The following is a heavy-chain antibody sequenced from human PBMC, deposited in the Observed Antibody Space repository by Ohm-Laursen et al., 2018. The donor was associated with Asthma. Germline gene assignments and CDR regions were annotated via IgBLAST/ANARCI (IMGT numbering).Heavy chain of an antibody. Sequence: GTLSLTCTVSGGYISSYYWSWIRQPPGKGLEWIGYIYYSGSTNYNPSLKSRVTISVDTSKNQFSLKLSSVTAADTAVYYCARDRAGGGYWGQGTLVTVSS. CDR3: ARDRAGGGY. V-gene: IGHV4-59*01. D-gene: IGHD3-10*01. CDR2: IYYSGST. J-gene: IGHJ4*02. CDR1: GGYISSYY.